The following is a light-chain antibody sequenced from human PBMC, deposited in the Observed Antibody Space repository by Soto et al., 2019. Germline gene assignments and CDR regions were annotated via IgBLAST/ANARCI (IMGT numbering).Light chain of an antibody. Sequence: EIVLTQSPGTLSLSPGERATLSCRASQSVARNLLAWFQQRPGQPPRLLIYDATGRATGIPDRFSGSGSATEFTLTISSLQSEDFAVYYCQQYNNWPPLTFGGGTKVEIK. CDR3: QQYNNWPPLT. V-gene: IGKV3-20*01. J-gene: IGKJ4*01. CDR1: QSVARNL. CDR2: DAT.